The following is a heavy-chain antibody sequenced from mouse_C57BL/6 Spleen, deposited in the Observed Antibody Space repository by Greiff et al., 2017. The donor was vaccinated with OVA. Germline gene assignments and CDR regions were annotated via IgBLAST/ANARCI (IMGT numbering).Heavy chain of an antibody. CDR3: TGYYGSSYVLAY. CDR1: GFTFSSYA. V-gene: IGHV5-9-1*02. D-gene: IGHD1-1*01. Sequence: EVKVVESGEGLVKPGGSLKLSCAASGFTFSSYAMSWVRQTPEKRLEWVAYISSGGDYIYYADTVKGRFTISRDNARNTLYLQMSSLKSEDTAMYYCTGYYGSSYVLAYWGQGTLVTVSA. CDR2: ISSGGDYI. J-gene: IGHJ3*01.